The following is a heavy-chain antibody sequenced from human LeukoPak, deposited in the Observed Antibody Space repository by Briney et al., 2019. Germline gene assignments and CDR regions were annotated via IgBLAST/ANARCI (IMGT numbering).Heavy chain of an antibody. D-gene: IGHD7-27*01. V-gene: IGHV3-23*01. CDR2: IGAGIGHT. J-gene: IGHJ4*02. CDR3: ARRGDNWGPFDY. Sequence: GGSLRLSCAASGFTFSSYAMSWVRQAPGKGLEWVSTIGAGIGHTYYADSVKGRFTISRDNSKNTLYLQMDSLRAEDTAVYYCARRGDNWGPFDYWGQGTLVTVSS. CDR1: GFTFSSYA.